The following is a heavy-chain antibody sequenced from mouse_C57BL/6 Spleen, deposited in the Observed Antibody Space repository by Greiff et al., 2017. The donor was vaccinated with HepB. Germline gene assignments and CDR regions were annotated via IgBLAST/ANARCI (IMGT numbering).Heavy chain of an antibody. CDR2: IDPSDNYT. CDR1: GYTFTSYW. J-gene: IGHJ3*01. V-gene: IGHV1-50*01. D-gene: IGHD2-4*01. Sequence: QVQLQQPGAELVKPGASVKLSCKASGYTFTSYWMQWVKQRPGQGLEWIGEIDPSDNYTNYNQKFKGKATLTVDTSSSTAYMQLSSLPSEDSAVYYCARGDYDGAYWGQGTLVTVSA. CDR3: ARGDYDGAY.